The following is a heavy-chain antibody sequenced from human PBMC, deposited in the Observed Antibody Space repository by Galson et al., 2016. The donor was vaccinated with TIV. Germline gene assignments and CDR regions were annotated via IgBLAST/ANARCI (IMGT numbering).Heavy chain of an antibody. D-gene: IGHD3-10*01. J-gene: IGHJ3*02. CDR3: ASEGLSYAGGDAFDI. Sequence: SVKVSCKASGGIFSGYAISWVRQAPGQGLEWMGRIIHIFGTAKYAQKFQGRVTFTTGESTSTAYMELSSLRSEDTAVYYCASEGLSYAGGDAFDIWGQGTMVTVSS. V-gene: IGHV1-69*05. CDR2: IIHIFGTA. CDR1: GGIFSGYA.